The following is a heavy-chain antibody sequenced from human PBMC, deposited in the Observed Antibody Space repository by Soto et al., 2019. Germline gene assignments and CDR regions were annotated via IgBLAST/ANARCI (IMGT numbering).Heavy chain of an antibody. J-gene: IGHJ4*02. V-gene: IGHV4-30-4*01. CDR1: GGSINSGNSY. Sequence: QVQLQESGPGLVKPSQTLSLTCTVSGGSINSGNSYWSWIRQPPGKGLEWIGFIYYRGSTYYNPTLKSRVAMSIDTSKNQFSLKLSSVTAADTAVYYCAREKIDSSGYYFDYWGQGTLATVSS. D-gene: IGHD3-22*01. CDR3: AREKIDSSGYYFDY. CDR2: IYYRGST.